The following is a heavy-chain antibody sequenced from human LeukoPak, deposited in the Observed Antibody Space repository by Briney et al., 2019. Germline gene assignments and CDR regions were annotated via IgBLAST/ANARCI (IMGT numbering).Heavy chain of an antibody. CDR1: GFTFSGSA. V-gene: IGHV3-73*01. D-gene: IGHD2-15*01. CDR3: TRLSPGYCSGGSCYSFWFDP. Sequence: GGSLRLSCAASGFTFSGSAMHWVRQASGTGLERVGRIRSKANSYATAYAASVKGRFTISRDDSKNTAYLQMNSLKTEDTAVYYCTRLSPGYCSGGSCYSFWFDPWGQGTLVTVSS. J-gene: IGHJ5*02. CDR2: IRSKANSYAT.